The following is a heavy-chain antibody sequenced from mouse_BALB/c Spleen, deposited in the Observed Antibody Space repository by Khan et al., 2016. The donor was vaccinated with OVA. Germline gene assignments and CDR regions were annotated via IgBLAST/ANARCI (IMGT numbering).Heavy chain of an antibody. Sequence: EVELVESGGGLVQPGGSRKLSCAASGFAFSSYGMHWVRQAPEKGLEWVAYISSDSTTIYYADTVKGRFTISRDNPKNTPFLQMTSLRSGDTAMYFCATSYFYGYYFDYWGQGTTLTVSS. D-gene: IGHD1-1*01. CDR3: ATSYFYGYYFDY. CDR1: GFAFSSYG. J-gene: IGHJ2*01. V-gene: IGHV5-17*02. CDR2: ISSDSTTI.